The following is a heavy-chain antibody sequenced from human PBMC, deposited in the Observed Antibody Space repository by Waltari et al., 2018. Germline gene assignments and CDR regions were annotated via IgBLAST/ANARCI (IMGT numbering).Heavy chain of an antibody. CDR1: GGSISSYY. J-gene: IGHJ2*01. Sequence: QVQLQESGPGLVKPSETLSLTCTVPGGSISSYYWSWIRQPPGKGLEWIGYIYYSGSTNYNPSLKSRVTISVDTSKNQFSLKLSSVTAADTAVYYCARVPITMARLWYFDLWGRGTLVTVSS. CDR2: IYYSGST. V-gene: IGHV4-59*01. CDR3: ARVPITMARLWYFDL. D-gene: IGHD3-10*01.